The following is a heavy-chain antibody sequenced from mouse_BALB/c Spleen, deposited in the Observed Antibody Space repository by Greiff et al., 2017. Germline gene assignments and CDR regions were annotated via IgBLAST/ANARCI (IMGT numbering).Heavy chain of an antibody. CDR2: ISYSGST. J-gene: IGHJ4*01. Sequence: EVKLLESGPSLVKPSQTLSLTCSVTGYSITSGYLNWIRKFPGNRLEYMGYISYSGSTYYNPSLKSRLSITRDTSKNQYYLQLNSVTTEDTATYYCARAWSRGYAMDYWGQGTSVTVSS. CDR1: GYSITSGY. V-gene: IGHV3-8*02. CDR3: ARAWSRGYAMDY.